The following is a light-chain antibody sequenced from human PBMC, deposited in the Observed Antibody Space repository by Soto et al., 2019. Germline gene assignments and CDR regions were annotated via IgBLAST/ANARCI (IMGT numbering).Light chain of an antibody. CDR1: RTVDSTY. Sequence: EIVLTQSPGTLSLSPGERATISCRASRTVDSTYLAWYQQKAGQAPRLLIYAVSTRATGIPARFSGSGSGTDFTLTISRLEPEDSAVYYCQQYGSSSWTFGQGTKVDIK. J-gene: IGKJ1*01. CDR3: QQYGSSSWT. CDR2: AVS. V-gene: IGKV3-20*01.